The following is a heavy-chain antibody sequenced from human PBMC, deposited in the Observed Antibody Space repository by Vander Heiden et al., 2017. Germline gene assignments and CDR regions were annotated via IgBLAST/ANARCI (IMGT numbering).Heavy chain of an antibody. CDR3: AKEGDWNDARGAFDI. V-gene: IGHV3-30*18. CDR2: ISYDESDK. CDR1: GFTFGNYD. Sequence: QVQLVESGGGVVQPGRSLRLSCAASGFTFGNYDMHWVRQAPGKGLEWVALISYDESDKYYADSVRGRFTVSRDNSKNTLYLQMNSLRAEDTSVYYCAKEGDWNDARGAFDIWGQGTLVTVSS. D-gene: IGHD1-1*01. J-gene: IGHJ3*02.